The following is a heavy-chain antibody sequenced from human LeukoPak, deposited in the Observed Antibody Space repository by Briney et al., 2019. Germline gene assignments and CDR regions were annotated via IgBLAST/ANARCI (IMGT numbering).Heavy chain of an antibody. V-gene: IGHV4-59*01. Sequence: SETLSLTCTVSGGSISDYYWSWIRQPPGKGLEWIGYIYYSGSTTYNPSLKSRVAMSVDTSKNQFSLRLSSVTAADTAVYYCARGDFCSSTSCDLRPMDVWGKGTTVTVSS. CDR3: ARGDFCSSTSCDLRPMDV. CDR1: GGSISDYY. D-gene: IGHD2-2*01. J-gene: IGHJ6*03. CDR2: IYYSGST.